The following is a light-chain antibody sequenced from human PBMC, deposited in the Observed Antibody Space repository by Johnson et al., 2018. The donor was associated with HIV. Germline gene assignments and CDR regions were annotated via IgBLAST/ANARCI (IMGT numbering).Light chain of an antibody. V-gene: IGLV1-51*01. Sequence: IGNNYVSWYQQLPGTAPKLLIYDNPKRPSGIPDQFSGSKSGTSATLGITGLQTGDEADYYCATWDRSLSAGGVFGTGTKVTVL. CDR1: IGNNY. CDR2: DNP. CDR3: ATWDRSLSAGGV. J-gene: IGLJ1*01.